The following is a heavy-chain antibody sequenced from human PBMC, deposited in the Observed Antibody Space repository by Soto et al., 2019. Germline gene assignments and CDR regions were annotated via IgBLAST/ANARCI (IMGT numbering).Heavy chain of an antibody. D-gene: IGHD3-10*01. CDR2: ISYDGSIR. CDR1: GFTFSNHG. CDR3: AKDRDAGIHIPIYFAMDV. V-gene: IGHV3-30*18. J-gene: IGHJ6*02. Sequence: QVQLVESGGGVVQPGRSLRLSCAASGFTFSNHGMHWVRQAPGKGLEWVAFISYDGSIRYYADSVKGRFSISRDNSKNTLYLQMNSLRTEDTALYYCAKDRDAGIHIPIYFAMDVWGQGTTVTVSS.